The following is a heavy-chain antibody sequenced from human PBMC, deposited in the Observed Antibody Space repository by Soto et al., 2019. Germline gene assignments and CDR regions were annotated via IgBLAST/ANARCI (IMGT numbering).Heavy chain of an antibody. CDR1: GFTFSSYG. D-gene: IGHD6-13*01. CDR3: ARAPIAAAAPWYFDY. CDR2: IWYDGSNK. J-gene: IGHJ4*02. Sequence: GGSLRLSCAASGFTFSSYGMHWVRQAPGKGLEWVAVIWYDGSNKYYADSVKGRFTISRDNSKNTLYLQMNSLRAEDTAVYYCARAPIAAAAPWYFDYWGQGTLVTVSS. V-gene: IGHV3-33*01.